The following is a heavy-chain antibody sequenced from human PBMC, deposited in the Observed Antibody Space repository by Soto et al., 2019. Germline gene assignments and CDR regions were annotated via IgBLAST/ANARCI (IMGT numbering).Heavy chain of an antibody. D-gene: IGHD3-22*01. V-gene: IGHV4-34*01. Sequence: PSETLSLTCAVYGGSFSGYYWSWIRQSPGKGLEWIGEINQSGGTNHNPSLGSRVTMSVDTSKNQFSLRLSSVTAADTAVFYCAGLYPYESSGYHLNYWGQGALVTVSS. CDR1: GGSFSGYY. J-gene: IGHJ4*02. CDR2: INQSGGT. CDR3: AGLYPYESSGYHLNY.